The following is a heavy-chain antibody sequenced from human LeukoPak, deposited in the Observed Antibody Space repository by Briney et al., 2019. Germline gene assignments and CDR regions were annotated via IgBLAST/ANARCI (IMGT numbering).Heavy chain of an antibody. Sequence: PGGSLRLSCAASGFTFSSYEMNWVRQAPGKGLEWVSYISSSGSTIYYADSVEGRFTISRDNAKNSLYLQMNSLRAEDTAVYYCASGIVVVPAARTGYNYWGQGTLVTVSS. CDR2: ISSSGSTI. J-gene: IGHJ4*02. CDR1: GFTFSSYE. V-gene: IGHV3-48*03. CDR3: ASGIVVVPAARTGYNY. D-gene: IGHD2-2*01.